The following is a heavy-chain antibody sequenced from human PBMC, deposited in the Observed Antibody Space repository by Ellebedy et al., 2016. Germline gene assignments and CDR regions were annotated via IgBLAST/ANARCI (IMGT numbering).Heavy chain of an antibody. V-gene: IGHV4-61*02. J-gene: IGHJ6*02. CDR2: IYTSGST. CDR3: ARDPKYGMDV. CDR1: GGSISSGSYY. Sequence: SETLSLXXTVSGGSISSGSYYWSWIRQPAGKGLEWIGRIYTSGSTNYNPSLKSRVTISVDTSKNQFSLKLSSVTAADTAVYYCARDPKYGMDVWGQGTTVTVSS.